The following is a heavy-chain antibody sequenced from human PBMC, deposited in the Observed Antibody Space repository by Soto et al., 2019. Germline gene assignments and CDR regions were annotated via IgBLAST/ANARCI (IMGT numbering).Heavy chain of an antibody. D-gene: IGHD2-15*01. V-gene: IGHV2-5*05. CDR2: IYWDDDK. CDR3: ARHVVAGITYYFDS. Sequence: QITLKESGPTLVKPTRTLTLTCTFSGFSLRSSRVGVGWIRQPPGKALEWLTFIYWDDDKRYGPSLKSRLTNTKDTSTNQAVVTLTNMDPVDTATYYWARHVVAGITYYFDSWGQGTLLIVSS. CDR1: GFSLRSSRVG. J-gene: IGHJ4*02.